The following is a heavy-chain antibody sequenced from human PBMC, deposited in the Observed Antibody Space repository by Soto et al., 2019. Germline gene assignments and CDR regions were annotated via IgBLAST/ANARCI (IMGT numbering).Heavy chain of an antibody. Sequence: GGSLRFSCAASGFTFSSYAMSWVRQAPGKGLEWVSAISGSGGSTYYADSVKGRFTISRDNSKNTLYLQMNSLRAEDTAVYYCAKAGPHYYDSSGYYVWGQGTLVTVSS. D-gene: IGHD3-22*01. J-gene: IGHJ4*01. CDR2: ISGSGGST. CDR3: AKAGPHYYDSSGYYV. CDR1: GFTFSSYA. V-gene: IGHV3-23*01.